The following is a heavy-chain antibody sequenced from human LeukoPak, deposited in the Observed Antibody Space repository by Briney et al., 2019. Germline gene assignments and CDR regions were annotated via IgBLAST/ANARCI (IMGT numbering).Heavy chain of an antibody. CDR3: VRDSSFGFDV. Sequence: QPGGSLRLSCGASGFTFSSHSMNWVRQAPGKWLEWVSYIGSSSGIMYYPDSVKGRFTISRDNAKNALYLQMNSLRDEDTAVYYCVRDSSFGFDVWGLGTMLTVSS. J-gene: IGHJ3*01. CDR1: GFTFSSHS. CDR2: IGSSSGIM. V-gene: IGHV3-48*02. D-gene: IGHD3-3*01.